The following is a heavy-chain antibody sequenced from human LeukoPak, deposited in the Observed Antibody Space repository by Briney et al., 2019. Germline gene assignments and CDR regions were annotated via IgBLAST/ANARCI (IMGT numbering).Heavy chain of an antibody. CDR2: ISSGGSMT. V-gene: IGHV3-11*01. CDR3: AREGYGVPFDF. CDR1: GFPFRDHY. J-gene: IGHJ4*02. Sequence: GGSLGLSCAASGFPFRDHYLRWIRQAPGKGLEWVSYISSGGSMTDYADSVKGRFTISRDNAKISLYLQMNSLRAEDTAVYYCAREGYGVPFDFWGQGTPVTVSS. D-gene: IGHD2-8*01.